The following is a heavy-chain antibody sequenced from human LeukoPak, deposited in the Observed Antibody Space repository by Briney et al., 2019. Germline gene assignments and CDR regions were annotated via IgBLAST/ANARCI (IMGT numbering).Heavy chain of an antibody. CDR2: IYYSGST. CDR3: ARDRGSYYYGSGINSFDY. J-gene: IGHJ4*02. Sequence: SETLSLTCTVSGGSISSSSYYWGWIRQPPGKGLEWIGSIYYSGSTYYNPSLKSRVTISVDTSKNQFSLKLSSVTAADTAVYYCARDRGSYYYGSGINSFDYWGQGTLVTVSS. V-gene: IGHV4-39*07. D-gene: IGHD3-10*01. CDR1: GGSISSSSYY.